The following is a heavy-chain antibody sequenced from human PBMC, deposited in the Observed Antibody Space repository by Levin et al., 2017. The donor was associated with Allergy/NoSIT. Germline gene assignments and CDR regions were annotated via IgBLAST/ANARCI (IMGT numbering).Heavy chain of an antibody. CDR1: GFTFSSYG. CDR2: IWYDGSNK. V-gene: IGHV3-33*01. J-gene: IGHJ6*03. CDR3: ARVGESVRAEDYYYMDV. D-gene: IGHD3-10*01. Sequence: PGGSLRLSCAASGFTFSSYGMHWVRQAPGKGLEWVAVIWYDGSNKYYADSVKGRFTISRDNSKNTLYLQMNSLRAEDTAVYYCARVGESVRAEDYYYMDVWGKGTTVTVSS.